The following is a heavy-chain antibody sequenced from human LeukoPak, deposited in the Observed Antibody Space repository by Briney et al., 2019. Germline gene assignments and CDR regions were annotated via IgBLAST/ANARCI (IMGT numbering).Heavy chain of an antibody. CDR3: ARKPILGSGRHWYYFDY. CDR1: GVSLSSSTYY. D-gene: IGHD3-10*01. Sequence: SETLSLTCTVSGVSLSSSTYYWGWIRQPPEKGLEWIASISYSRTTYYNPSLKSRVTISIDTSKNQFSLNLSSVTAADTAVYFCARKPILGSGRHWYYFDYWGQGSLVTVSS. V-gene: IGHV4-39*01. CDR2: ISYSRTT. J-gene: IGHJ4*02.